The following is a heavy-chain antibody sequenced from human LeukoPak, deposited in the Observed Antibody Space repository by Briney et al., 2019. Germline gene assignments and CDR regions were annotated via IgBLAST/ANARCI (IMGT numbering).Heavy chain of an antibody. Sequence: GGSLRLSCAASGFTFSSYGMHWVRQAPGKGLEWVAVISYDGSNKYYADSVKGRFTISRDNSKNTLYLQMNSLRAEDTAVYYCAKDSSLGIFGVVTFFDYWGQGTLVTVSS. CDR1: GFTFSSYG. CDR3: AKDSSLGIFGVVTFFDY. D-gene: IGHD3-3*01. J-gene: IGHJ4*02. CDR2: ISYDGSNK. V-gene: IGHV3-30*18.